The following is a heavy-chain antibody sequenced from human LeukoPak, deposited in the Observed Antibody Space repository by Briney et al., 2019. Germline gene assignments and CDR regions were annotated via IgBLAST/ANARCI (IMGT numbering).Heavy chain of an antibody. CDR1: GFTFSSYA. CDR3: AKAPDHPYYFDY. Sequence: GGSLRLSCAAFGFTFSSYAMNWVRQAPGKGLEWVSAISGSGGSTYYAGSVKGRFTISRDNSKNTLYLQMSSLRAEDTAVYYCAKAPDHPYYFDYWGQGTLVTVSS. J-gene: IGHJ4*02. D-gene: IGHD1-14*01. CDR2: ISGSGGST. V-gene: IGHV3-23*01.